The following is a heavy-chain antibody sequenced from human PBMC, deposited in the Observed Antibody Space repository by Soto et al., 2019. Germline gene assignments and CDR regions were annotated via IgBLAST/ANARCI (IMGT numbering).Heavy chain of an antibody. D-gene: IGHD5-12*01. CDR2: IYYSGST. Sequence: QVQLQESGPGLVKPSETLSLTCTVSGGSISSYYWSWIRQRPGKGLEWIGYIYYSGSTNYNPSLKSRVTISVDTSKNQFSLKLSSVTAADTAVYYCPRAGDILGSGDYYGMDVWGQGTTVTVSS. CDR1: GGSISSYY. V-gene: IGHV4-59*01. J-gene: IGHJ6*02. CDR3: PRAGDILGSGDYYGMDV.